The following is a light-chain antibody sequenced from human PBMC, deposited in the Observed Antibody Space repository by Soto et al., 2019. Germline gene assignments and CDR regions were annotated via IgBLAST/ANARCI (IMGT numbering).Light chain of an antibody. V-gene: IGKV3-15*01. CDR3: QQYNNWPPT. Sequence: EIVMTQSPATLSVSPGERATLSCRASQSVSSNLAWYQQKPGQAPRLLIYGASTRATGFPARFSVSGSGTEFTLTISSLQSEDFAVYYCQQYNNWPPTFGQGTKVEIK. CDR1: QSVSSN. J-gene: IGKJ1*01. CDR2: GAS.